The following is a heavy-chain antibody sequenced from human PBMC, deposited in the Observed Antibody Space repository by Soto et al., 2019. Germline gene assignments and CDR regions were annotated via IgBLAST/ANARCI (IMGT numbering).Heavy chain of an antibody. CDR1: GGTLRSYA. CDR3: ARGRRTRTTVNPYWYFDL. J-gene: IGHJ2*01. D-gene: IGHD4-17*01. V-gene: IGHV1-69*01. CDR2: IIPIFGTA. Sequence: ASVEASWEACGGTLRSYARRWVRQAPGQGLEWMGGIIPIFGTANYAQKFQCRVTITADESTSTAYMELSSLRAEDTAVYYCARGRRTRTTVNPYWYFDLWGRGTLVTVSS.